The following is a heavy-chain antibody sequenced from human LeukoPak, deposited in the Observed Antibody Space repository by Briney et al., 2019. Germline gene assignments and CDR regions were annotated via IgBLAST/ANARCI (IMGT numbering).Heavy chain of an antibody. D-gene: IGHD4-23*01. CDR3: AHLTVGSYCFDY. CDR1: AFSLSTSGVG. CDR2: IYWNDDK. Sequence: SGPTLVKPTQTLTLTCTFSAFSLSTSGVGVGWIRQPPGKALEWLALIYWNDDKRYSPLLKSRLTITKDTSKNQVVLTMINMDPVDTATYHCAHLTVGSYCFDYWGQGTLVTVSS. V-gene: IGHV2-5*01. J-gene: IGHJ4*02.